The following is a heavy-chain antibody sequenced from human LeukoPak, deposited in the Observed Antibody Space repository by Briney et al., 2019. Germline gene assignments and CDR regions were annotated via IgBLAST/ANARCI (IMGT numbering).Heavy chain of an antibody. Sequence: PGGSLRLSCVASGISFSDYVMTWVRQAPGKGLEWVSAISNRDGSSTDYADSVKGRFTISRDNSRNTVYLQMNSVRAEDTALYYCTTRVGGTSDYWGLGTLVTVSS. CDR1: GISFSDYV. CDR2: ISNRDGSST. V-gene: IGHV3-23*01. CDR3: TTRVGGTSDY. J-gene: IGHJ4*02. D-gene: IGHD1-26*01.